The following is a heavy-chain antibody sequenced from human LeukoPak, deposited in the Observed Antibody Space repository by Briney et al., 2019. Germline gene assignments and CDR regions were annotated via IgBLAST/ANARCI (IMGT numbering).Heavy chain of an antibody. CDR1: GGSFSGYY. CDR3: ARARGSSWCHY. J-gene: IGHJ4*02. CDR2: INHSGST. D-gene: IGHD6-13*01. V-gene: IGHV4-34*01. Sequence: PSETLSLTCAVYGGSFSGYYWSWIRQPPGKGLEWIGEINHSGSTNYNPSLKSRVTISVDTSKNQFSLKLSSVTAADTAVYYCARARGSSWCHYWGQGTLVTVSS.